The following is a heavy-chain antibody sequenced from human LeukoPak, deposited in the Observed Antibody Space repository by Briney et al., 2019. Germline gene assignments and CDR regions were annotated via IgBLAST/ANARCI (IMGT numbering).Heavy chain of an antibody. D-gene: IGHD3-3*01. V-gene: IGHV3-66*01. CDR1: GLTVSGNY. CDR3: ARESWSDSVAFDI. J-gene: IGHJ3*02. CDR2: IYSGGDT. Sequence: GGSLRLSCAASGLTVSGNYMSWVRQAPGKGLEWVSLIYSGGDTYYADSVKGRFTISRDNSKNTLSLQMNSLRAEDTAVYFCARESWSDSVAFDIWGLGTMVIVSS.